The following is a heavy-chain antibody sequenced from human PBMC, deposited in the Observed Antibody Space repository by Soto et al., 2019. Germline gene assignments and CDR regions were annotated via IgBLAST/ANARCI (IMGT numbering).Heavy chain of an antibody. D-gene: IGHD2-21*02. J-gene: IGHJ4*02. CDR3: AKEAYGGNSYYSC. CDR2: ISWDGGST. V-gene: IGHV3-43*01. CDR1: GFTFDDYT. Sequence: GGSLRLSCAASGFTFDDYTMHWVRQAPGKGLEWVSLISWDGGSTYYADAVKGRVTISRDNSKNSLYLQMNSLRTEDTALYYCAKEAYGGNSYYSCWGQGTLVTVSS.